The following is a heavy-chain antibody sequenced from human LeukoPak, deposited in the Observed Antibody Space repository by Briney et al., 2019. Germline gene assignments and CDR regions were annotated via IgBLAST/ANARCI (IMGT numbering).Heavy chain of an antibody. CDR2: IYTSGST. CDR1: GGSICSYY. V-gene: IGHV4-4*07. D-gene: IGHD6-13*01. CDR3: AREAIAAAGTEHFDY. J-gene: IGHJ4*02. Sequence: NTSETLSLTCTVSGGSICSYYWSWIRQPAGKGLEWIGRIYTSGSTNYNPSLKSRVTMSVDTSKNQFSLKLSSVTAADTAVYYCAREAIAAAGTEHFDYWGQGTLVTVSS.